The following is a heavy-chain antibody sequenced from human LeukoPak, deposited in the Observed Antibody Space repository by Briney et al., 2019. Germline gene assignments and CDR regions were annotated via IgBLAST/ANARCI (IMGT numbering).Heavy chain of an antibody. D-gene: IGHD2-15*01. V-gene: IGHV3-21*01. J-gene: IGHJ6*03. CDR1: EFTFSSYS. Sequence: PGGSLRLSCAASEFTFSSYSMNWVRQAPGKGLEWVSSISSSSGYIYYADSVKGRFTISRDNVKNSLYLQMNSLRAEDTAVCYCARDGGYCSGGSCYSLHFYYYMDVWGKGTTVTVSS. CDR2: ISSSSGYI. CDR3: ARDGGYCSGGSCYSLHFYYYMDV.